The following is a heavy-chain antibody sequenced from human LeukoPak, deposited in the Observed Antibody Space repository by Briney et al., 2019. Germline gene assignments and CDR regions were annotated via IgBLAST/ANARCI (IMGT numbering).Heavy chain of an antibody. J-gene: IGHJ4*02. Sequence: ASETLSLTCTVSGGSISSYYWSWIRQPPGKGLEWIGYIYYSGSTNYNPSLKSRVAISVDTSKNQFSLKLSSVTAADTAVYYCAGNSGTYPQRFWGQGTLVTVS. V-gene: IGHV4-59*01. CDR1: GGSISSYY. D-gene: IGHD3-10*01. CDR2: IYYSGST. CDR3: AGNSGTYPQRF.